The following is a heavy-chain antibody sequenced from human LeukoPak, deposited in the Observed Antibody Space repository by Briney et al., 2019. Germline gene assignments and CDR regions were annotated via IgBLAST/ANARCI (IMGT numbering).Heavy chain of an antibody. CDR3: ARNYYYGSGSYYNEGDY. D-gene: IGHD3-10*01. CDR2: IYPTDSDT. Sequence: ESVKISCKGSGYSFTSYWIGWVRQMPGKGLEWMGIIYPTDSDTRYSPSFQGQVTISADKSISTAYLQWSSLKASDTAMYYCARNYYYGSGSYYNEGDYWGQGTLVTVSS. CDR1: GYSFTSYW. J-gene: IGHJ4*02. V-gene: IGHV5-51*01.